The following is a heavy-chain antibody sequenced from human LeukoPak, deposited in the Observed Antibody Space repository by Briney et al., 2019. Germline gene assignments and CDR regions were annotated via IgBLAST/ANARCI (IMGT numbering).Heavy chain of an antibody. Sequence: GGSLRLSCAASGFTVSSNYMSWVRQAPGKGLEWVSVIYSGGSTYYADSVKGRFTISRDNSKNTLYLQMNSLRAEDTAVYYCARVRSSGWYAPGAFDIWGQGTMVTVSS. CDR1: GFTVSSNY. V-gene: IGHV3-66*01. CDR2: IYSGGST. D-gene: IGHD6-19*01. J-gene: IGHJ3*02. CDR3: ARVRSSGWYAPGAFDI.